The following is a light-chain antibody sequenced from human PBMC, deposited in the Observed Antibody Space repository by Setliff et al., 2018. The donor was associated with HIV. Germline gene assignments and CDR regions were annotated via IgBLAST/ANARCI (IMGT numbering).Light chain of an antibody. CDR2: DVT. CDR1: SSDVGGYNY. Sequence: QSVLTQPASVSGSPGQSITISCTGTSSDVGGYNYVSWYQQHPGKAPKLMIYDVTKRPSGVSIRFSGSKSGNTASLTISGLQAEDEADYYCCSYTSSTPLYVFGTGTKVTVL. CDR3: CSYTSSTPLYV. J-gene: IGLJ1*01. V-gene: IGLV2-14*01.